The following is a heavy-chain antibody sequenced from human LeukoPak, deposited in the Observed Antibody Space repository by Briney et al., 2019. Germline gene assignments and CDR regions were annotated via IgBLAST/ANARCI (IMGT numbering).Heavy chain of an antibody. V-gene: IGHV1-69*01. D-gene: IGHD2-15*01. CDR3: ARGRPQTYCSGGSCYSDAFDI. J-gene: IGHJ3*02. CDR1: GGTFSSYA. CDR2: IIPIFGTA. Sequence: ASVKVSCKASGGTFSSYAIIWVRQAPGQGLEWMGGIIPIFGTANYAQKFQGRVTITADESTSTAYMELSSLRSEDTAVYYCARGRPQTYCSGGSCYSDAFDIWGQGTMVTVSS.